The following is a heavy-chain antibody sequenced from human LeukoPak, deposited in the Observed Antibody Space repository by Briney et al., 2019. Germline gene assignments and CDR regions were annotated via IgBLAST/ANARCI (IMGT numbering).Heavy chain of an antibody. CDR1: GFTLKSYA. CDR3: ARDDDSSDAFDI. Sequence: GGSLRLSCAASGFTLKSYAMHWVRQAPGKGQEWVAVISYDGSNKYSADSVKGRFTISRDNSKNTLYLQMNSLRAEDTAVYYCARDDDSSDAFDIWGQGTMVTVSS. CDR2: ISYDGSNK. D-gene: IGHD6-13*01. J-gene: IGHJ3*02. V-gene: IGHV3-30-3*01.